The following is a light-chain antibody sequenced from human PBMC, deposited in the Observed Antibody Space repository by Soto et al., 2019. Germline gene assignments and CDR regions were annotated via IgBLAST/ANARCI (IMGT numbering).Light chain of an antibody. V-gene: IGLV2-14*01. CDR2: EVT. J-gene: IGLJ1*01. CDR3: SSFTTSSTLGV. Sequence: QPVSVSGSPGQSITISCTGTSSDVGGYNYVSWYQQHPGKAPKLMIYEVTNRPSGVSHRFSGSKSGNTASLTISGLQAEDEADYYCSSFTTSSTLGVFGTGTKVTVL. CDR1: SSDVGGYNY.